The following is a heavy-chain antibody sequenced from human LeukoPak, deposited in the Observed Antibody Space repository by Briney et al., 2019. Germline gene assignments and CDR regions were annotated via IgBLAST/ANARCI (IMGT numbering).Heavy chain of an antibody. Sequence: PSETLSLTCTVSGGSISSGGYYWSWIRQHPGKGLEWIGYIYYSGSTYYNPSLKSRVTISVDTSKNQFSLKLSSVTAADTAVYYCARGSFRRYFGAGNRNYFDYWGQGTLVTVSS. V-gene: IGHV4-31*03. CDR1: GGSISSGGYY. CDR2: IYYSGST. CDR3: ARGSFRRYFGAGNRNYFDY. D-gene: IGHD3-9*01. J-gene: IGHJ4*02.